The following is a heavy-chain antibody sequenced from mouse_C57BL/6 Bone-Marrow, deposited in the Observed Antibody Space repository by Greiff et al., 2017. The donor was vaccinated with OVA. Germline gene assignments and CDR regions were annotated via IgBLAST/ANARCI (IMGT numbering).Heavy chain of an antibody. Sequence: QVQLQQSGAELVKPGASVKISCKASGYAFRSYWMNWVKQRPGKGLEWVGQIYPGDGDTNYNGKFKGKATLTADKSSSTAYMQLSSLTSEDSAVYFCARLYYGSSDWYFDVWGTGTTVTVSS. CDR2: IYPGDGDT. D-gene: IGHD1-1*01. J-gene: IGHJ1*03. V-gene: IGHV1-80*01. CDR1: GYAFRSYW. CDR3: ARLYYGSSDWYFDV.